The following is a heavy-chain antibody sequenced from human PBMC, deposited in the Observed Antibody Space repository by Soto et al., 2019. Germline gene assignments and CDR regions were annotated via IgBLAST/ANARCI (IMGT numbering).Heavy chain of an antibody. V-gene: IGHV3-11*05. CDR1: GFPFSDYY. D-gene: IGHD3-9*01. Sequence: QVQLVESGGDLVKPGGSLRLSCAASGFPFSDYYMSWIRQAPGKGLEWVSSIGGSSSYTNNADSVKGRFTISRDNAKXXLYLXXNXXXAEDTAVYYCARRRPTGYYNYWGQGTLVTVSA. J-gene: IGHJ4*02. CDR2: IGGSSSYT. CDR3: ARRRPTGYYNY.